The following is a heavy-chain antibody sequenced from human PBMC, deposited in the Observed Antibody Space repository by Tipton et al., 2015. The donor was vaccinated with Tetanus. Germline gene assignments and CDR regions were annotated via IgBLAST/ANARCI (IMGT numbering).Heavy chain of an antibody. D-gene: IGHD3-3*01. V-gene: IGHV4-31*03. CDR2: IYFTGTT. Sequence: TLSLTCTVSGDSISSGDFYWSWIRQHPGKGLEWIGYIYFTGTTYYNPSLESRLTISIDTSKNQFPLELTSVTAADTAMYYCARVNFDSGKKGPFDSWGQGVLVIVSS. J-gene: IGHJ4*02. CDR1: GDSISSGDFY. CDR3: ARVNFDSGKKGPFDS.